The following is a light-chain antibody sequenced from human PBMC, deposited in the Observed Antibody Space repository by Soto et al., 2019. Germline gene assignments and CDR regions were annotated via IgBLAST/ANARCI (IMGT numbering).Light chain of an antibody. J-gene: IGKJ1*01. Sequence: DIQMTQSPSTLSASVGDRATITCRASQSISSRLAWYQQKPGKAPKLLIYKASSLESGVPSRFSGSGSGTEFTLTISSLRPDDFATYYCQQYNSYPWTFDQGTKVEIK. CDR2: KAS. CDR3: QQYNSYPWT. CDR1: QSISSR. V-gene: IGKV1-5*03.